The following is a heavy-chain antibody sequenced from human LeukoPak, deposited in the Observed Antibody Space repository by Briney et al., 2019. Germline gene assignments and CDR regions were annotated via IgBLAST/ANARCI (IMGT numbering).Heavy chain of an antibody. J-gene: IGHJ6*02. CDR1: GYTFTSYY. Sequence: ASVKVSCKASGYTFTSYYMHWVRQAPGQGLEWMGIINPSGGSTSYAQKFQGRVTMTRDTSTSTVYMELSSLRSEDTAVYYCARDVPEEISVGRGPDYGDYALDYYYGMDVWGQGTTVTVSS. CDR3: ARDVPEEISVGRGPDYGDYALDYYYGMDV. V-gene: IGHV1-46*01. D-gene: IGHD4-17*01. CDR2: INPSGGST.